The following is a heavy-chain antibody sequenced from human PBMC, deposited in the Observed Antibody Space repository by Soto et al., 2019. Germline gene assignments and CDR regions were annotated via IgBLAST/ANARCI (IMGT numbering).Heavy chain of an antibody. V-gene: IGHV4-39*01. D-gene: IGHD3-22*01. Sequence: PSETLYLTCNASGGSVSSSDSAWGWIRQSPGKVLEWIGTIDYSGTIYYIPSLKSQITISIDTSKNQISLKMTSVTAADSSVYYCAYDSSGSLLGAFDYWGQGTLVTVSS. J-gene: IGHJ4*02. CDR3: AYDSSGSLLGAFDY. CDR1: GGSVSSSDSA. CDR2: IDYSGTI.